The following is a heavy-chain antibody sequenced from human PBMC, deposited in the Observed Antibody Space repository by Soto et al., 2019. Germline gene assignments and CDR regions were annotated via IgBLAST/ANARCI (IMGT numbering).Heavy chain of an antibody. CDR2: ISDSGGDT. CDR3: AKVGHRSTWYQIDN. Sequence: EVQLLESGGGLVQPGGSLRLSCTASGFSFSSYAMSWVRQAPGQGLEWVSVISDSGGDTYDADSVKGRFTLYRDNSKNPLFLQMNSLRAEDTALYYCAKVGHRSTWYQIDNWGQGTLVTVSS. CDR1: GFSFSSYA. D-gene: IGHD6-13*01. J-gene: IGHJ4*02. V-gene: IGHV3-23*01.